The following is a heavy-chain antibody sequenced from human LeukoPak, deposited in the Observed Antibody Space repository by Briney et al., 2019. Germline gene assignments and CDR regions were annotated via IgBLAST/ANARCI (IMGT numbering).Heavy chain of an antibody. CDR1: GGSISSYY. CDR2: IYYSGST. J-gene: IGHJ3*02. D-gene: IGHD3-22*01. CDR3: ARGTYYYDSSGYYGAFDI. V-gene: IGHV4-59*01. Sequence: SETLSLTCTVSGGSISSYYWSWIRQPPGKGLEWIGYIYYSGSTNYNPSLKSRVTISVDTSKNQFSLKLSSVTAADTAVYYCARGTYYYDSSGYYGAFDIWGQGTMVTVFS.